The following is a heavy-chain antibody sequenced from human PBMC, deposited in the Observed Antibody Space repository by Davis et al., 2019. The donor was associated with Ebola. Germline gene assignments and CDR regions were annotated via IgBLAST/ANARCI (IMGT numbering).Heavy chain of an antibody. CDR1: GYTFISYY. V-gene: IGHV1-46*03. J-gene: IGHJ3*02. D-gene: IGHD5-12*01. CDR3: TTPGGQDSGYDVFDI. Sequence: AASVKVSCKASGYTFISYYLHWVRQAPGQGLEWMGTINPTGGDTSYAQKFQGRVTVTRDTSTTTVYMDLSSLRSEDTALYYCTTPGGQDSGYDVFDIWGQGTMVTVSS. CDR2: INPTGGDT.